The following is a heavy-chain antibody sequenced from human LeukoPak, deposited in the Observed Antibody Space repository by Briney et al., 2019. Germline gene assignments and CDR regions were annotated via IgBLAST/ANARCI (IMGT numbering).Heavy chain of an antibody. V-gene: IGHV1-8*01. D-gene: IGHD3-3*01. Sequence: ASVKVSCKASGYTFTSYDINWVRQATGQGLEWMGWMSPNSGNTGYAQKFQGRVTMTRNTSISTAYMELSSLRSEDTAVYYCASGLLRDDFWSGYWSGRYYYGMDVWGQGTTVTVSS. CDR1: GYTFTSYD. CDR2: MSPNSGNT. J-gene: IGHJ6*02. CDR3: ASGLLRDDFWSGYWSGRYYYGMDV.